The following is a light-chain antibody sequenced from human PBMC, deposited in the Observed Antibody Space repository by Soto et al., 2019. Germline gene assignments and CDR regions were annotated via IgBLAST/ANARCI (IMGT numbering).Light chain of an antibody. V-gene: IGKV1-39*01. CDR2: GAS. CDR3: QQTYSDIS. J-gene: IGKJ4*01. CDR1: RTINTY. Sequence: DVRMTQSPSSLSASVGDTITIPCRASRTINTYLNWFQQKPGEPPRPLIYGASTLHDGVPSRFSGSGSGADFTLPISGLQPEDFASYHCQQTYSDISFGGGTKVDIK.